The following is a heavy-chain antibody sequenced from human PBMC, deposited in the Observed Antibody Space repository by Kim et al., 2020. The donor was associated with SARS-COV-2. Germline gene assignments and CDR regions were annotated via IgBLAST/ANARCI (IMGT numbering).Heavy chain of an antibody. CDR2: SMT. CDR3: ATGDSYAFDN. Sequence: SMTYYADSVKGRFTIARDNAKKSLYLLMDSLRAEDTAIYYCATGDSYAFDNWGQGTLVTVSS. D-gene: IGHD3-16*01. J-gene: IGHJ4*02. V-gene: IGHV3-11*04.